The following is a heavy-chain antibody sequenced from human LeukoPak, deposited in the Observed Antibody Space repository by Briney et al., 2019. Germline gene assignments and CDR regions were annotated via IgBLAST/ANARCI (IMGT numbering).Heavy chain of an antibody. V-gene: IGHV1-3*01. Sequence: ASVKVSCKASGYTFISYAMHWMRQAPGQRLEWMGWINADNGNTKYSQKFQGRVTITRDTSASTAYMELSSLRSEDTAVYYCATQLIAITDYWGQRTVVTVSS. CDR3: ATQLIAITDY. CDR1: GYTFISYA. D-gene: IGHD5-24*01. J-gene: IGHJ4*02. CDR2: INADNGNT.